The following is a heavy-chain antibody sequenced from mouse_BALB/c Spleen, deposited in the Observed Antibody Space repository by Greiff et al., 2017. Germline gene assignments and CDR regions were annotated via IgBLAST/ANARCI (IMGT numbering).Heavy chain of an antibody. D-gene: IGHD2-14*01. CDR1: GFNIKDYY. CDR3: ASNYRYDAWFAY. J-gene: IGHJ3*01. Sequence: EVKLQESGAELVRPGALVKLSCKASGFNIKDYYMHWVKQRPEQGLEWIGWIDPENGNTIYDPKFQGKASITADTSSNTAYLQLSSLTSEDTAVYYWASNYRYDAWFAYWGQGTLVTVSA. V-gene: IGHV14-1*02. CDR2: IDPENGNT.